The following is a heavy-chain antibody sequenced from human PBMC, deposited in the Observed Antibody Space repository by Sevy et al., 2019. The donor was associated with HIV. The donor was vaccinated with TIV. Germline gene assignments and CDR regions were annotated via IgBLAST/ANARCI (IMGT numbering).Heavy chain of an antibody. V-gene: IGHV1-69*13. CDR1: GGSFSTYT. J-gene: IGHJ4*01. Sequence: ASVKVSCKASGGSFSTYTLSWVRQAPGQRLEVMGAIIPMVSTATYAQKFRGRVTISADESTTTGYMELSSLTSEDTAVYYCARNQDGMWGQGTLVTVSS. CDR3: ARNQDGM. CDR2: IIPMVSTA.